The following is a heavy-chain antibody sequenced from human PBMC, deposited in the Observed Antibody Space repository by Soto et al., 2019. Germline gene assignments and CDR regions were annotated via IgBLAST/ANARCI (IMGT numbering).Heavy chain of an antibody. Sequence: PSGTLSLTCTVSGGPVSSYYWRWIRQSPGKGLEWIGDIHYSGSTKSNPSLKSRVTISVDTSRNQVSLKLSSVTAADSAVYFCARASYQLLPPYSYGMGVSGQGTTVIVPS. CDR1: GGPVSSYY. D-gene: IGHD1-26*01. CDR3: ARASYQLLPPYSYGMGV. J-gene: IGHJ6*02. V-gene: IGHV4-59*02. CDR2: IHYSGST.